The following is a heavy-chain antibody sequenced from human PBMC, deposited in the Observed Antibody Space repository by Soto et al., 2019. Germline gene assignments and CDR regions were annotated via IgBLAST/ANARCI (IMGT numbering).Heavy chain of an antibody. D-gene: IGHD1-1*01. V-gene: IGHV3-53*01. J-gene: IGHJ3*01. CDR3: XSXXXREHAYDV. CDR2: LYDVDGT. Sequence: DVQLVESGGGLIQPGESLRLSCAAFGLTVSGKKYVAWVRQAPXKGLEWISALYDVDGTYYADSVKGRFTTSSDSSKTTVYLQMNGLRPDDTAVXYCXSXXXREHAYDVWGRGTTVTVSS. CDR1: GLTVSGKKY.